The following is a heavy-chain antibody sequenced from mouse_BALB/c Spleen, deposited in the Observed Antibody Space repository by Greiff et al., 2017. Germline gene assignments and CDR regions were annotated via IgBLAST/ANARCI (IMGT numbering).Heavy chain of an antibody. CDR3: ARTWGHFDY. Sequence: VQLQQSGAELAKPGASVKMSCKASGYTFTSYWMHWVNQRPGQGLEWIGYINPSTGYTEYNQKFKDKATLTADKSSSTAYMQLSSLTSEDSAVYYCARTWGHFDYWGQGTTLTVSS. V-gene: IGHV1-7*01. CDR1: GYTFTSYW. CDR2: INPSTGYT. J-gene: IGHJ2*01.